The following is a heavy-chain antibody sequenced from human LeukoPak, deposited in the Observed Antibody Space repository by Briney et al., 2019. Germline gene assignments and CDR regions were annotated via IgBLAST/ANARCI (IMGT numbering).Heavy chain of an antibody. Sequence: GGSLRLSCAASGFTFSSYWMHWVRQAPGKGLEWVSAISGSGGSTYYADSVKGRFTISRDNSKNTLYLQMNSLRAEDTAVYYCAKVSHGALAYCGGDCYFELFDYWGQGTLVTVSS. CDR2: ISGSGGST. D-gene: IGHD2-21*02. CDR3: AKVSHGALAYCGGDCYFELFDY. J-gene: IGHJ4*02. V-gene: IGHV3-23*01. CDR1: GFTFSSYW.